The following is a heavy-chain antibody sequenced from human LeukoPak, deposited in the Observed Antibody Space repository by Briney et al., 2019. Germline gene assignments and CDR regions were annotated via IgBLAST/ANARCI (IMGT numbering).Heavy chain of an antibody. J-gene: IGHJ4*02. CDR3: AKVVGATKGPFDY. CDR1: GFTFSSYA. CDR2: ISYDGSNK. Sequence: PGGSLRLSCAASGFTFSSYAMHWVRQAPGKGLEWVAVISYDGSNKYYADSVKGRFTISRDNSKNTLYLQMNSLRAEDTAVYHCAKVVGATKGPFDYWGQGTLVTVSS. V-gene: IGHV3-30-3*01. D-gene: IGHD1-26*01.